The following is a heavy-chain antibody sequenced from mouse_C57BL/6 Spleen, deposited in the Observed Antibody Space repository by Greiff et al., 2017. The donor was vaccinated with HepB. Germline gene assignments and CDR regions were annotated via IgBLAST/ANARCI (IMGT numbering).Heavy chain of an antibody. Sequence: SGPELVKPGASVKISCKASGYTFTDYYINWVKQRPGQGLEWIGWIFPGSGSTYYNEKFKGKATLTVDKSSSTAYMLLSSLTSEDSAVYFCARGGTAQAPYYFDYWGQGTTLTVSS. D-gene: IGHD3-2*02. CDR2: IFPGSGST. J-gene: IGHJ2*01. V-gene: IGHV1-75*01. CDR1: GYTFTDYY. CDR3: ARGGTAQAPYYFDY.